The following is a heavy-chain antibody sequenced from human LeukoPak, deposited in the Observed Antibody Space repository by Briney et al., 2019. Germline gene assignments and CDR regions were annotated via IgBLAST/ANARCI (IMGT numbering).Heavy chain of an antibody. CDR3: ASVILTGYDY. Sequence: ASVKVSCKASGYSFTSYYMHWVRQAPGQGLEWMGWINPNSGGTNYAQNFQGRVTMTRDTSISTAYMELSRLRSDDTAAYYCASVILTGYDYWGQGTLVTVSS. D-gene: IGHD3-9*01. CDR1: GYSFTSYY. J-gene: IGHJ4*02. CDR2: INPNSGGT. V-gene: IGHV1-2*02.